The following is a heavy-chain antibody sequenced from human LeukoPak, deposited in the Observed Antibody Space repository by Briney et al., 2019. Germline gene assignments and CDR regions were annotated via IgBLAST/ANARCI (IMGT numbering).Heavy chain of an antibody. CDR1: GYTFTGYY. V-gene: IGHV1-2*02. J-gene: IGHJ4*02. Sequence: ASVKVSCKASGYTFTGYYMHWVRQAPGQGLEWMGWINPNSGGTKYAQKFQGRVTMTRATSITTAYMELSRLRSDDTAVYYCARELVATMVDYWGQGTLVTVSS. CDR3: ARELVATMVDY. D-gene: IGHD5-12*01. CDR2: INPNSGGT.